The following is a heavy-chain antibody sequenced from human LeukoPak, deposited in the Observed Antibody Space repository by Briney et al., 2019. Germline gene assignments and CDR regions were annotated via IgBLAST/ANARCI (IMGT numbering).Heavy chain of an antibody. Sequence: GGSLRLSGAASGFTFSSYAMSWVRQGPGKGLEWVSIIFGTGDTTYYADSVKGRFTVSRDNSKNTLYLQMNDLRPEDTAKYYCAKPNTMIRGGPCFDHWGQGLLVTVSS. CDR2: IFGTGDTT. CDR1: GFTFSSYA. D-gene: IGHD3-10*01. V-gene: IGHV3-23*01. CDR3: AKPNTMIRGGPCFDH. J-gene: IGHJ4*02.